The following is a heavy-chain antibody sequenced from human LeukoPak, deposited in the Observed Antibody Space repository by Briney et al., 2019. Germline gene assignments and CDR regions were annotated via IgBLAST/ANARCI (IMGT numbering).Heavy chain of an antibody. Sequence: GGSLRLSCAASGFTFSSYAMSWVRQAPGKGLDWVSTISGGGGSTYYADSVKGRFTISRDNSKNTLDLQMNSLRAEDTAVYYCAKDVESYGSGSYVDYWGQGTLVTVSS. CDR2: ISGGGGST. J-gene: IGHJ4*02. V-gene: IGHV3-23*01. D-gene: IGHD3-10*01. CDR3: AKDVESYGSGSYVDY. CDR1: GFTFSSYA.